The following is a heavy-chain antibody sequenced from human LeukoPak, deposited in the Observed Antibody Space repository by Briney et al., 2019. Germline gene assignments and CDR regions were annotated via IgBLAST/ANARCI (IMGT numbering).Heavy chain of an antibody. Sequence: GGSLRLSCAASGFIFNSYALSWVRQAPGKGLEWVASISGTGVTTYYTDSVKGRFTISRDNSKNTLYLQMNSLRAEDTAVYYCAKDGLEYGDYYFDYWGQGTLVTVSS. CDR1: GFIFNSYA. D-gene: IGHD4-17*01. CDR2: ISGTGVTT. CDR3: AKDGLEYGDYYFDY. V-gene: IGHV3-23*01. J-gene: IGHJ4*02.